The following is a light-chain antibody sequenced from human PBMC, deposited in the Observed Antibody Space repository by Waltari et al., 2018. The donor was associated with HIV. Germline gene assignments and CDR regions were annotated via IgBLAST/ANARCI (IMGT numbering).Light chain of an antibody. V-gene: IGKV3-15*01. CDR2: GAS. CDR1: QSVSSN. J-gene: IGKJ2*01. Sequence: MMQSPDTLPVSPGERVTLTCRASQSVSSNVAWYQQRPGQAPRLLIYGASTRAAGFPARFSGGGSGTEFTLTISSLQSEDFAVYFCHQYNNWPYTFGQGTKLDIK. CDR3: HQYNNWPYT.